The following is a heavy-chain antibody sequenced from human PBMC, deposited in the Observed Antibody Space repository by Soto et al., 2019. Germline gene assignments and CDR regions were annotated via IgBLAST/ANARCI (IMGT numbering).Heavy chain of an antibody. CDR2: IIPIFGTA. D-gene: IGHD3-10*01. J-gene: IGHJ3*01. CDR3: AGSLKYGSGTFVALDV. V-gene: IGHV1-69*01. CDR1: GGTSSDYA. Sequence: QVLLVQSGTEVKKPGSSGKVSCQASGGTSSDYALTWVRQAPGQGLEWMGGIIPIFGTANYAQRFQGRGSITADESSSTASMELGSLKSEDTAVYYCAGSLKYGSGTFVALDVWGHGTMGMVSS.